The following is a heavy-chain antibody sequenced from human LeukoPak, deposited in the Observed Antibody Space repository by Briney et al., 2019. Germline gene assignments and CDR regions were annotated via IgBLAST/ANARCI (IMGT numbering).Heavy chain of an antibody. CDR1: GFTFSSYA. CDR2: ISYDGSNK. D-gene: IGHD6-13*01. Sequence: GGSLRLSCAASGFTFSSYAMHWVRQAPGKGLEWVAVISYDGSNKYYADSVKGRFTISRDNSKNTLYLQMNSLRAEDTAVYYCATSSSSWYYFDYWGQGTLVTVSS. V-gene: IGHV3-30-3*01. J-gene: IGHJ4*02. CDR3: ATSSSSWYYFDY.